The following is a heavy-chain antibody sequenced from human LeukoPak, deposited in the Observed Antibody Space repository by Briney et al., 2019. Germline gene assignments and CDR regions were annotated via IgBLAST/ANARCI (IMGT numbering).Heavy chain of an antibody. CDR3: ARVAAAAEMATGYLDY. D-gene: IGHD5-24*01. Sequence: SVKVSCKASGGTFSSYAISWVRQAPGQGLEWVGGIIPIFGTANYAQKFQGRVTITADESTSTAYMELSSLRSEDTAVYYCARVAAAAEMATGYLDYWGQGTLVTVSS. J-gene: IGHJ4*02. V-gene: IGHV1-69*13. CDR2: IIPIFGTA. CDR1: GGTFSSYA.